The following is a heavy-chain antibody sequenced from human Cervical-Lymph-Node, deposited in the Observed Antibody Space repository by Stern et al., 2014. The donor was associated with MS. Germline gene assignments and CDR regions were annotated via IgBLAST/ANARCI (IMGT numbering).Heavy chain of an antibody. Sequence: QVQLVESGPGLVKPSETLSLTCTVSGGSISSYYWNWIRQPPGKGLEWIGNIHNSGSTNYNPSLKSRVTISVGTSKNQFSLKLSSVTAADTAVYFCARGYSSSWYWFDSWGQGTQVTVSS. D-gene: IGHD6-13*01. CDR1: GGSISSYY. CDR3: ARGYSSSWYWFDS. J-gene: IGHJ5*01. CDR2: IHNSGST. V-gene: IGHV4-59*01.